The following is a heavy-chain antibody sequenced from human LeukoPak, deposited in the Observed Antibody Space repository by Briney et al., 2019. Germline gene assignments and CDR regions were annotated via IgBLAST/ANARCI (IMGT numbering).Heavy chain of an antibody. V-gene: IGHV3-30*02. J-gene: IGHJ3*02. CDR3: AKVRYCSSTSCQDRGAFDI. CDR1: GFTFSSYG. Sequence: GGSLRLSCAAPGFTFSSYGMHWVRQAPGKGLEWVAFIRYDGSNKYYADSVKGRFTISRDNSKNTLYLQMNSLRAEDTAVYYCAKVRYCSSTSCQDRGAFDIWGQGTMVTVSS. D-gene: IGHD2-2*01. CDR2: IRYDGSNK.